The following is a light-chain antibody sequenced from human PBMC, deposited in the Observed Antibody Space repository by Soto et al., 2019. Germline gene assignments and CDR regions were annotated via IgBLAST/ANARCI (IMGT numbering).Light chain of an antibody. CDR1: SSDVGGYNY. CDR3: SSYTGSSTYVV. J-gene: IGLJ2*01. CDR2: DVS. V-gene: IGLV2-14*01. Sequence: QSALTQPASVSGSPGQSITISCTGTSSDVGGYNYVSWYQQHPGKAPKRMIYDVSNRPSGVSNRFSGSKSGNTASLTISGLQAEDEADYYCSSYTGSSTYVVFGGGTKVTVL.